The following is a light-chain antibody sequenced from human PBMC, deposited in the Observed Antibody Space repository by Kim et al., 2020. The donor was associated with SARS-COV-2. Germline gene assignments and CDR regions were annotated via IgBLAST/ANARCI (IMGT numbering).Light chain of an antibody. CDR3: QQYGTSPET. J-gene: IGKJ4*01. CDR1: QSVSSNY. CDR2: GAS. V-gene: IGKV3-20*01. Sequence: SPGERATLSCRASQSVSSNYLAWYQQKPGQAPRLLIYGASSRATGIPDRFSGSGSGTDFTLGINRLEPEDFAVYYCQQYGTSPETFGGGTKVDIK.